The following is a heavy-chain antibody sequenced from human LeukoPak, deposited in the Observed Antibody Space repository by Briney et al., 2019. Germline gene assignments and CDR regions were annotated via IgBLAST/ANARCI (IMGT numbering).Heavy chain of an antibody. V-gene: IGHV1-24*01. D-gene: IGHD6-19*01. Sequence: GASVKVSCRVSGYTLTELSMHWVRQAPGKGREWMGGFDPEDGETIYAQKFQGRVTMTEDTSTDTAYMELSSLRSEDTAVYYCATVAVAGMGVFDYWGQGTLVTVSS. J-gene: IGHJ4*02. CDR2: FDPEDGET. CDR1: GYTLTELS. CDR3: ATVAVAGMGVFDY.